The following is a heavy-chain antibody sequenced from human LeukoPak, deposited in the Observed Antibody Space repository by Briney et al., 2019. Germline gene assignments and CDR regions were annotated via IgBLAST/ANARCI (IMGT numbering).Heavy chain of an antibody. CDR2: IKHDGSEK. CDR3: ATDRGWRTSGYYLYYFEY. J-gene: IGHJ4*02. Sequence: GGSLRLSCAASGFIFSSHWMTWVRQTPEKGLEWVASIKHDGSEKYYVDSVRGRFTISRDNTMNSLYLQMSSLRAEDTAVYYCATDRGWRTSGYYLYYFEYWGQGTLVTYSS. D-gene: IGHD3-3*01. V-gene: IGHV3-7*01. CDR1: GFIFSSHW.